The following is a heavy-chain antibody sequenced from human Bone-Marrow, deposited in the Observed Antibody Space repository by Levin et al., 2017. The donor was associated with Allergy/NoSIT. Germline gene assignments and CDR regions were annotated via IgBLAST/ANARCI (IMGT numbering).Heavy chain of an antibody. V-gene: IGHV3-21*01. Sequence: AGGSLRLSCAASGFTFSSYTMNWVRQAPGKGLEWVSSISGSSSYITFSDSVKGRLTISRDNAKNSLYLQMNNLRAEDTAVYYCARRNDFWSRTHEGYYFFMDVWGKGTTVTVSS. D-gene: IGHD3-3*01. CDR3: ARRNDFWSRTHEGYYFFMDV. CDR2: ISGSSSYI. J-gene: IGHJ6*03. CDR1: GFTFSSYT.